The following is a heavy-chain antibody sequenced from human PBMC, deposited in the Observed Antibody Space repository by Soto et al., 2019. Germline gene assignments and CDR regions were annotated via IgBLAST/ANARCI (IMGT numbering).Heavy chain of an antibody. J-gene: IGHJ4*02. V-gene: IGHV3-64D*08. Sequence: GGSLRLSCSASGFTFSSYAMHWVRQAPGKGLEYVSAISSNGGSTYYADSVKGRFTISRDNSKNTLYLQMSSLRAEDTAVYYCGRWRRDGYTSYDYWGQGTLVTVSS. CDR3: GRWRRDGYTSYDY. CDR2: ISSNGGST. CDR1: GFTFSSYA. D-gene: IGHD5-12*01.